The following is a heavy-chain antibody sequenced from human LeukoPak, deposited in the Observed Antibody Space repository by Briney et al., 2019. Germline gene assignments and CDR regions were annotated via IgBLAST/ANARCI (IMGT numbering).Heavy chain of an antibody. Sequence: GGSLRLSCAASGFTFSSYAMHWVRQAPGKGLEYVSAISSNGGSTYYANSVKGRFTISRDNSKNTLYLQMGSLRAEDMAVYYCARGGSGSYPYYFDYWGQGTLVTVSS. CDR2: ISSNGGST. D-gene: IGHD1-26*01. J-gene: IGHJ4*02. V-gene: IGHV3-64*01. CDR3: ARGGSGSYPYYFDY. CDR1: GFTFSSYA.